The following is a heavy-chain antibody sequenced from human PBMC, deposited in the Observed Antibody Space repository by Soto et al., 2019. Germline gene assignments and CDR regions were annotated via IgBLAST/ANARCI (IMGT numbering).Heavy chain of an antibody. Sequence: SVKVSCKASGGTFSSYTISWVRQAPGQGLEWMGRIIPILGIANYAQKFQGRVTITADKSTSTAYMELSSLRSEDTAVYYCARQARGLHLGELSLPYWGQGTLVTVSS. D-gene: IGHD3-16*02. CDR3: ARQARGLHLGELSLPY. J-gene: IGHJ4*02. CDR2: IIPILGIA. CDR1: GGTFSSYT. V-gene: IGHV1-69*02.